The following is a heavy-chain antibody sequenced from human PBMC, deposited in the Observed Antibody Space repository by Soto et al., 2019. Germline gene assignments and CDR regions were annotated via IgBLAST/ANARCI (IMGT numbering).Heavy chain of an antibody. Sequence: GGSLRLSCAASGFSFARYAMTWVRQAPGKGLEWVSSISRSGDSTYYADSVKGRFTISRDNSKNTLYLQMNSLSAEDTAVYYSAKNRVSSPDPFDLWGQGTLVTVSS. D-gene: IGHD3-10*01. V-gene: IGHV3-23*01. CDR3: AKNRVSSPDPFDL. J-gene: IGHJ4*02. CDR2: ISRSGDST. CDR1: GFSFARYA.